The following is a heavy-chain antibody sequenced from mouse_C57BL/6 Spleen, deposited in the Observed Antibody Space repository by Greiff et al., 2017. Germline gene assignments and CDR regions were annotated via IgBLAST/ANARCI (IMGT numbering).Heavy chain of an antibody. Sequence: QVQLQQSGAELVRPGASVTLSCKASGYTFTDYEMHWVKQTPVHGLEWIGAIDPETGGTAYTQKFKGKAILTADKSSSTAYMELRSLTSEDSAVYYCTRRGFNWADYWGQGTTLTVSS. CDR1: GYTFTDYE. D-gene: IGHD4-1*01. CDR3: TRRGFNWADY. CDR2: IDPETGGT. V-gene: IGHV1-15*01. J-gene: IGHJ2*01.